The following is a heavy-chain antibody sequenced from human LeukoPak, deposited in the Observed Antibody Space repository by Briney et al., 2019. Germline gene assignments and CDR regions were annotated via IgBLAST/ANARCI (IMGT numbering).Heavy chain of an antibody. D-gene: IGHD1-26*01. V-gene: IGHV3-9*01. CDR1: GFTFDDYA. Sequence: PGRSLRLSCAASGFTFDDYAMHWVRQAPGKGLEWVSGISWNSGSIGYVDSVKGRFTISRDNAKNSLYLQMNSLRAEDTALYYCAKGYGIVGATIDYWGQGTLVTVSS. CDR2: ISWNSGSI. CDR3: AKGYGIVGATIDY. J-gene: IGHJ4*02.